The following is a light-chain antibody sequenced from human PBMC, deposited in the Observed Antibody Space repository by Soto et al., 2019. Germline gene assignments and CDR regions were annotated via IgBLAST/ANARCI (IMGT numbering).Light chain of an antibody. V-gene: IGLV1-40*01. CDR3: QSYDSSLSGL. CDR1: SSNIGAGYD. Sequence: QSVLTQPPSVSGAPGQRVTISCTGSSSNIGAGYDVHWYQQLPGTAPKLLIYGNSNRPSGVPDRFSGSKSGTSASLAITGLQAEDEADDYCQSYDSSLSGLFGGGTKVTVL. J-gene: IGLJ2*01. CDR2: GNS.